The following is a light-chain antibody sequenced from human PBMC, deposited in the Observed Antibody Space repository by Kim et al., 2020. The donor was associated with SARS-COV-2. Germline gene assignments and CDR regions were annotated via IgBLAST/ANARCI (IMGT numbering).Light chain of an antibody. CDR3: QQYGRSLYT. J-gene: IGKJ2*01. Sequence: EIVLTQSPGTLSLSPGERATLSCRASLSVNSSYLAWYQQKPGQAPRLLIYGASSRATGIPDRFSGSGSGTDFTLTISRLEPEDFAVYYCQQYGRSLYTFGQGTKLEI. CDR1: LSVNSSY. V-gene: IGKV3-20*01. CDR2: GAS.